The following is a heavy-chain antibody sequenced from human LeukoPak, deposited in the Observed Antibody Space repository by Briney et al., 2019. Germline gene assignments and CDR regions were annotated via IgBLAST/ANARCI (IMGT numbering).Heavy chain of an antibody. V-gene: IGHV3-48*02. CDR1: GFTFSSYS. D-gene: IGHD6-6*01. CDR2: ISSSSSTI. CDR3: ARDLGAARNPNWFDP. J-gene: IGHJ5*02. Sequence: GGSLRLSCTASGFTFSSYSMNWVRQAPGKGLEWVSYISSSSSTIYYADSVKGRFTISRDNAKNSLHQQMNSLRDEDTAVYYCARDLGAARNPNWFDPWGQGTLVTVSS.